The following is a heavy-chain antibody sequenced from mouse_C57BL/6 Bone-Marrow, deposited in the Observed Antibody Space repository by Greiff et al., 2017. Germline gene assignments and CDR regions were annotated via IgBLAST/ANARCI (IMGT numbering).Heavy chain of an antibody. CDR2: IDPEIGDT. J-gene: IGHJ2*01. Sequence: EVQLQQSGAELVRPGASVKLSCTASGFNIKDDYIHWVKQRPEQGLEWVGWIDPEIGDTEYASKFQGKATITSDTSSNTAYLQLSSLTSEDTAVYYCSSFDGNYFDFWGRGPPLTVAS. D-gene: IGHD2-3*01. CDR3: SSFDGNYFDF. V-gene: IGHV14-4*01. CDR1: GFNIKDDY.